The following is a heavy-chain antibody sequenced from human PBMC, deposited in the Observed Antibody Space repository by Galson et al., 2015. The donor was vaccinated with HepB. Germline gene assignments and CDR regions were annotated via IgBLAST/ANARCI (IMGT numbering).Heavy chain of an antibody. J-gene: IGHJ6*02. CDR1: GFTFSSFA. CDR2: ISYDGSNK. CDR3: ARDGSGSLIVRGMDV. V-gene: IGHV3-30-3*01. D-gene: IGHD3-10*01. Sequence: SLRLSCAASGFTFSSFAMHWVRQAPGKGLEWVAVISYDGSNKYYADSVKGRFTISRDNSKNTLYLQVNSLRAEDTAVYYCARDGSGSLIVRGMDVWGQGTTVTVSS.